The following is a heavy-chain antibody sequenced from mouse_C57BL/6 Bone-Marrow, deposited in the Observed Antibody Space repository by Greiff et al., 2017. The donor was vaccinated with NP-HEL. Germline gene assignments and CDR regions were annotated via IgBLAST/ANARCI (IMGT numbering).Heavy chain of an antibody. J-gene: IGHJ1*03. CDR1: GFSLTSYG. Sequence: VQLQQSGPGLVQPSQSLSITCTVSGFSLTSYGVHWVRQSPGKGLEWLGVLWRGGSTDYNAAFMSRLSITKDNSKSQVFFKMNSLQADDTAIYDCAKNRPDGNFNWYFDVWGTGTTVTVSA. CDR3: AKNRPDGNFNWYFDV. V-gene: IGHV2-5*01. D-gene: IGHD2-1*01. CDR2: LWRGGST.